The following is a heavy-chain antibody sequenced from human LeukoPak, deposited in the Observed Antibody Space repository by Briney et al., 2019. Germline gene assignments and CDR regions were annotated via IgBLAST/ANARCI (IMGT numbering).Heavy chain of an antibody. D-gene: IGHD6-13*01. CDR1: GFTFSNYA. V-gene: IGHV3-23*01. CDR2: ISASGGST. Sequence: PGGSLRLSCAASGFTFSNYAMNWVRQAPGKGLEWVSAISASGGSTFYADSVKGRFTISRDNSKNTLYLQMNSLRAEDTAIYYXXXXXXXXXSWPPGWFDPWGQGTQVTVSS. CDR3: XXXXXXXXSWPPGWFDP. J-gene: IGHJ5*02.